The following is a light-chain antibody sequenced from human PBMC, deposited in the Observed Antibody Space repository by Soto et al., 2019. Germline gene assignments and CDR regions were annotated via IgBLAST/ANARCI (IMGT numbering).Light chain of an antibody. CDR1: QSVSNY. CDR3: QQSSRWPRET. CDR2: EAS. J-gene: IGKJ3*01. Sequence: EIVLTQTPATLSVSPGDRVTLSCRASQSVSNYLTWYQQKPGQAPRLLIYEASKRATGIPARFSGSGSGTDFTLTISSLETEDFAVYFCQQSSRWPRETFGPGTKVDI. V-gene: IGKV3-11*01.